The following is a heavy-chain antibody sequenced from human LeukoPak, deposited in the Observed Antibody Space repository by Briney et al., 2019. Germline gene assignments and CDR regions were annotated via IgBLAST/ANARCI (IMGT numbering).Heavy chain of an antibody. CDR2: IYTSGST. Sequence: SETLSLTCSVSGGSISSYYWSWIRQPAGKGLEYIGRIYTSGSTNYNPSFKSRVTISVDTSKNQFSLKLSSVTAADTAVYYCARVRGYRFDYWGQGTLVTVSS. J-gene: IGHJ4*02. CDR1: GGSISSYY. D-gene: IGHD5-12*01. V-gene: IGHV4-4*07. CDR3: ARVRGYRFDY.